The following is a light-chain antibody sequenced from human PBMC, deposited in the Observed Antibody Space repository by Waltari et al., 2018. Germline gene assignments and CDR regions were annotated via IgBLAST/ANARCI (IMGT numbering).Light chain of an antibody. CDR2: RNN. V-gene: IGLV1-47*01. Sequence: QSVLTQPPPASGTPGQSIAIPCSGSTSNTGNNYSYLYQQFPGTAPKPLIYRNNQRPSGVPDRFSGSKSGPSASLAISGLQSEDEADYYCAAWDDSLSGVVFGGGTKVTVL. J-gene: IGLJ2*01. CDR1: TSNTGNNY. CDR3: AAWDDSLSGVV.